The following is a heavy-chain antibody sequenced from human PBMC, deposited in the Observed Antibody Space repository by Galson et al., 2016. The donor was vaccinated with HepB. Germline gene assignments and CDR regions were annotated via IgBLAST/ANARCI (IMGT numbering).Heavy chain of an antibody. J-gene: IGHJ6*02. D-gene: IGHD2-15*01. CDR1: GFTFSNAW. CDR3: TTDCRSGDSRYSLDV. Sequence: SLRLSCAASGFTFSNAWVSWVRQAPGKGLEWVGRIYRKTDGGTKDYAAPVKGRFTISRDDSKSTLYLQMNSLKTEDTAVYYCTTDCRSGDSRYSLDVWGQGTTVTVSS. CDR2: IYRKTDGGTK. V-gene: IGHV3-15*01.